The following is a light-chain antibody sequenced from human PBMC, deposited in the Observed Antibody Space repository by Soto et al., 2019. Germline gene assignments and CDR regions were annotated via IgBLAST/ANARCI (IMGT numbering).Light chain of an antibody. V-gene: IGKV3-20*01. J-gene: IGKJ1*01. CDR3: QQYGSSGT. CDR2: GAS. Sequence: DIVMTQSPDSLSVSPGERATLSCRASQSVSNNYLAWYQQKPGQAPRLLIYGASNRATGIPDRFSGSGSGTDFTLTISRLEPEDFAVYYCQQYGSSGTFGQGTKVDIK. CDR1: QSVSNNY.